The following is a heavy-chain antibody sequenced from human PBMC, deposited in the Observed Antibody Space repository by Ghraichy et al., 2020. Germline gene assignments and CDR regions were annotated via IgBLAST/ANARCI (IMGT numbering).Heavy chain of an antibody. J-gene: IGHJ5*02. CDR2: INHSGST. CDR3: ARRGDFWNLRFDP. Sequence: SETLSLTCAVYGGSFSGYYWSWIRQPPGKGLEWIGEINHSGSTNYNPSLKSRVTISVDTSKNQFSLKLSSVTAADTAVYYCARRGDFWNLRFDPWGQGTLVTVSS. CDR1: GGSFSGYY. D-gene: IGHD3-3*01. V-gene: IGHV4-34*01.